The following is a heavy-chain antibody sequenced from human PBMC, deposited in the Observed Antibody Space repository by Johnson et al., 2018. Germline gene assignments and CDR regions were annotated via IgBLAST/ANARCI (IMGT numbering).Heavy chain of an antibody. CDR1: GFTFSTYW. D-gene: IGHD3-10*01. Sequence: VQLVEAGGGLVEPGGSLRLSCAASGFTFSTYWMTWVRQTPGKGLEGVANIKKDGTEQYYVDSVKGRFTISRDNAKNSLYLQMDNLRAEDTAVYYCTRYYFYFDNWGQGILVTVSS. V-gene: IGHV3-7*01. J-gene: IGHJ4*02. CDR3: TRYYFYFDN. CDR2: IKKDGTEQ.